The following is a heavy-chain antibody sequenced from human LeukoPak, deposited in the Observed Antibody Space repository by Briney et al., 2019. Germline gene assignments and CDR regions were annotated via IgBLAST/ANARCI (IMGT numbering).Heavy chain of an antibody. CDR2: IYYSEST. CDR1: GGSISSSSYY. V-gene: IGHV4-39*07. Sequence: SETLSLTCTVSGGSISSSSYYWGWIRQPPGKGLEWIGSIYYSESTYYNPSLKSRVTISVDTSKNQFSLKLSSVTAADTAVYYCARGCFQRSSGLVPAANIPSAPPEPLYYYYMDVWGKGTTVTVSS. J-gene: IGHJ6*03. CDR3: ARGCFQRSSGLVPAANIPSAPPEPLYYYYMDV. D-gene: IGHD2-2*01.